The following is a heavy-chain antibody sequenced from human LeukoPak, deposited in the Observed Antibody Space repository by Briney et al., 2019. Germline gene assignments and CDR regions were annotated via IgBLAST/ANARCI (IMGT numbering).Heavy chain of an antibody. J-gene: IGHJ4*02. D-gene: IGHD1-26*01. Sequence: PGGSLRLSCAASGFTFTDYWMTWVRQVPGKGLEWVANIHKAGTEIYYVDSVKGRFAISRDNAKNSLYLQLNSLRADDTAVYYCGRVGTWELQPVFDYWGQGTLVTVSS. CDR3: GRVGTWELQPVFDY. V-gene: IGHV3-7*01. CDR2: IHKAGTEI. CDR1: GFTFTDYW.